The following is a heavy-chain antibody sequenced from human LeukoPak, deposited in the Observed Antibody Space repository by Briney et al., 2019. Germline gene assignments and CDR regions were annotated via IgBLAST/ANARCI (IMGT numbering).Heavy chain of an antibody. D-gene: IGHD6-13*01. CDR1: GGSFSSYA. CDR2: INPSGGST. V-gene: IGHV1-46*01. J-gene: IGHJ4*02. CDR3: ARDSGIAAAGTNWGYGFEPYYFDY. Sequence: ASVKVSCKASGGSFSSYAISWVRQAPGQGLEWMGIINPSGGSTSYAQKFQGRVTMTRDTSTSTVYMELSSLRSEDTAVYYCARDSGIAAAGTNWGYGFEPYYFDYWGQGTLVTVSS.